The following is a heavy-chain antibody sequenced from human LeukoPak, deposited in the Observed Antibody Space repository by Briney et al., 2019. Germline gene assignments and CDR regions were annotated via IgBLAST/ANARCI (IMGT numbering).Heavy chain of an antibody. Sequence: SETLSLTCTVSGVSISTYCWSWIRQPPGKGLEWIAYMYNGGSANYNPSLKSRVTISVDKSKNQSSLKLTSVTAADTAIYYCAGNYGSPSNWLDPWGQGTLATVSS. CDR3: AGNYGSPSNWLDP. V-gene: IGHV4-59*01. D-gene: IGHD3-10*01. CDR1: GVSISTYC. J-gene: IGHJ5*02. CDR2: MYNGGSA.